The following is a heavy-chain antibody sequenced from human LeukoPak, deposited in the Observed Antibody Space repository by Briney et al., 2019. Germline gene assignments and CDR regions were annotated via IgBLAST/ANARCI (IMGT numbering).Heavy chain of an antibody. V-gene: IGHV4-39*01. Sequence: SETLTLTCTVSGCSISSSHYSWGWIRQTPGKGLEWIGTIYYSGTTYYNPSPESRATISADTSKNHFSLTLRSVTAADTAVYYCARQISDYDDYYIDVWGKGTTVTVSS. CDR2: IYYSGTT. CDR3: ARQISDYDDYYIDV. D-gene: IGHD4-17*01. CDR1: GCSISSSHYS. J-gene: IGHJ6*03.